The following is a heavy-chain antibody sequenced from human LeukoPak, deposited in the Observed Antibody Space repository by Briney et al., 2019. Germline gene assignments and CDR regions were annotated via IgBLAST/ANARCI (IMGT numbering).Heavy chain of an antibody. J-gene: IGHJ4*02. CDR1: GGSFSGYY. D-gene: IGHD5-24*01. CDR3: ARVSERWPRNDY. CDR2: INHSGST. V-gene: IGHV4-34*01. Sequence: SETLSLTCAVYGGSFSGYYWSWIRQPPGKGLEWIGEINHSGSTNYNPSLKSRVTISVDTSKNQFSLKLSSVTAADTAVYYCARVSERWPRNDYWGQGTLVTVSS.